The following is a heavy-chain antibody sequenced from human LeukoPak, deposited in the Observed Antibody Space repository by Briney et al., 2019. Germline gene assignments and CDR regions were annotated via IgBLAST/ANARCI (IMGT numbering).Heavy chain of an antibody. Sequence: PGGSLRLSCAASGFTFDDYAMHWVRQAPGKGLEWVSGISWNSGSIGYADSVKGRFTISRDNAKNSLYLQMNSLRAEDTALYYCAKASGSGWSRGFQHWGQGTLVTVSS. CDR2: ISWNSGSI. V-gene: IGHV3-9*01. CDR3: AKASGSGWSRGFQH. D-gene: IGHD6-19*01. CDR1: GFTFDDYA. J-gene: IGHJ1*01.